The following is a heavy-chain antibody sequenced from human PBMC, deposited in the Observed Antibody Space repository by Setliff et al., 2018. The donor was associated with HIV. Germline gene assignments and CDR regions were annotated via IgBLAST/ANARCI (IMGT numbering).Heavy chain of an antibody. CDR3: ARDPHYFDTSGHYSWFYFDY. CDR2: ISSSGST. D-gene: IGHD3-22*01. Sequence: PSETLSLTCTVSGGSMTSSNYYWGWIRQSPGRGLEWIGSISSSGSTTYHPSLRSRVTVSAATSTNQFSLKLTSVTAADTAVYFCARDPHYFDTSGHYSWFYFDYWGQGTLVTVSS. CDR1: GGSMTSSNYY. V-gene: IGHV4-39*07. J-gene: IGHJ4*02.